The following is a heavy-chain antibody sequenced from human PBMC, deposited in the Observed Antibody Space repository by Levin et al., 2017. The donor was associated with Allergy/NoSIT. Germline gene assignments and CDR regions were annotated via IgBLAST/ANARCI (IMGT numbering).Heavy chain of an antibody. J-gene: IGHJ4*02. CDR1: GFTFSSYA. CDR3: AKGYSSGWYGFDY. Sequence: GESLKISCAASGFTFSSYAMSWVRQAPGKGLEWVSAISGSGGSTYYADSVKGRFTISRDNSKNTLYLQMNSLRAEDTAVYYCAKGYSSGWYGFDYWGQGTLVTVSS. V-gene: IGHV3-23*01. D-gene: IGHD6-19*01. CDR2: ISGSGGST.